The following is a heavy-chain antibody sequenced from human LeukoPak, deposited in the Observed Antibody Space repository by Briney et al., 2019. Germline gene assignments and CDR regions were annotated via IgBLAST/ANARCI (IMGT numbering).Heavy chain of an antibody. CDR3: ARVNEVVGATFDY. D-gene: IGHD1-26*01. Sequence: ASVKVSCKASGYTFTGYYMHWVRQAPGQGLEWMGRINPNSGGTNYAQKFQGRVTMTRDTSISTAYMELSRLRSDDTAVYYCARVNEVVGATFDYWGQGTLVTFSS. CDR1: GYTFTGYY. V-gene: IGHV1-2*06. CDR2: INPNSGGT. J-gene: IGHJ4*02.